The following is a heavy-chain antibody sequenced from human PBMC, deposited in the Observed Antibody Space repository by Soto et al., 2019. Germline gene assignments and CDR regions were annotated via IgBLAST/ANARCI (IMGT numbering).Heavy chain of an antibody. CDR1: AFPRISYG. Sequence: GGGLRLSGAWAAFPRISYGVSLVGPAPGKGLEWVSTILVGGSTHYPDSVKGRFTISRDNSKNTVFLQMNSLTAGDTAVYYCAKATATGGGAFDICGQGTMVNVSS. CDR2: ILVGGST. D-gene: IGHD2-8*02. J-gene: IGHJ3*02. CDR3: AKATATGGGAFDI. V-gene: IGHV3-23*01.